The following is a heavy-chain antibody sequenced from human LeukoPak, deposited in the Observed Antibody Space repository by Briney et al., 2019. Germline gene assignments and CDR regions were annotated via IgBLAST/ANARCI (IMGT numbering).Heavy chain of an antibody. CDR2: IYYSGST. CDR1: GGPLSSHY. D-gene: IGHD3-22*01. V-gene: IGHV4-59*11. CDR3: ARDSYYYDSSGFPLFDI. Sequence: SETLSLTCTVSGGPLSSHYWSWLRPPPGKGLEWIGHIYYSGSTNHNPPPTSRVTISVHTSKNQFSLKLSSVTAADTAVYYCARDSYYYDSSGFPLFDIWGQGTMVTVSS. J-gene: IGHJ3*02.